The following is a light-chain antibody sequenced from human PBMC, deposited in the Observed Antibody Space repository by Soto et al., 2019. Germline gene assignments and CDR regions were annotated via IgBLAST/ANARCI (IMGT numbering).Light chain of an antibody. V-gene: IGKV3-20*01. Sequence: EIVLTQSPGTLSLSPGERATLSCRASQSITNSYLAWYQQKPGQAPRLLVYGASSRATGIPDRFSGSGSGTDFTLTISRLEPEDFAVYYCQQYGSSRFTFCPGTKVDVK. CDR1: QSITNSY. J-gene: IGKJ3*01. CDR2: GAS. CDR3: QQYGSSRFT.